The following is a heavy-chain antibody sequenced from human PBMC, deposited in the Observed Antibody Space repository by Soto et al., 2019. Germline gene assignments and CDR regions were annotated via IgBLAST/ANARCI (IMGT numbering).Heavy chain of an antibody. Sequence: VGSLRLSCAASGFAFSSHPMSWVRQAPEKGPEWVAGISDGGGLTYNADSVRGRFTISRDNSRNTLYLQMNSLRAEDTAVYYFARRVIGSSRAFDIWGQGTMVTVSS. V-gene: IGHV3-23*01. CDR3: ARRVIGSSRAFDI. CDR2: ISDGGGLT. D-gene: IGHD3-10*01. CDR1: GFAFSSHP. J-gene: IGHJ3*02.